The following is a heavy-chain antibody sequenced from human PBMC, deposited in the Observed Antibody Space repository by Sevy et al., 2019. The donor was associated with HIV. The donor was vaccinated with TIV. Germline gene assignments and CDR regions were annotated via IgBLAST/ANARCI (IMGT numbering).Heavy chain of an antibody. D-gene: IGHD3-22*01. V-gene: IGHV3-7*01. Sequence: GGSLRLSCVASGFNLSPYWMTWVRQAPGKGLEWVANIKQDGNEIYYVDSVKGRFTVSRDNAKNALYLQMYSRSVEYTAVYFCASNTYHYDSNTYYPVYWGQGTRVTVSS. CDR3: ASNTYHYDSNTYYPVY. CDR1: GFNLSPYW. CDR2: IKQDGNEI. J-gene: IGHJ4*02.